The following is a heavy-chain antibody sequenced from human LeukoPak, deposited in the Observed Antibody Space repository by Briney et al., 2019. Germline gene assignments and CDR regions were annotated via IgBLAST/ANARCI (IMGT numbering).Heavy chain of an antibody. D-gene: IGHD2-15*01. CDR1: GGSISSYY. Sequence: PSETLSLTCTVSGGSISSYYWSWIRQPPGKGLEWIGYIYYSGSTNYNPSLKSRVTISVDTSKNQFPLKLSSVTAADTAVYYCARRGGFYWYFDLWGRGTLVTVSS. CDR3: ARRGGFYWYFDL. V-gene: IGHV4-59*08. J-gene: IGHJ2*01. CDR2: IYYSGST.